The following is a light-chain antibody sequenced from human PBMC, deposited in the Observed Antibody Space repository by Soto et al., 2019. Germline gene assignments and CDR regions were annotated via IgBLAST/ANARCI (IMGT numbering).Light chain of an antibody. CDR3: TSYTSSTTYF. Sequence: QSALTQPASVSGSPGQSITISCTGTTSDFNYYNSVSWYQHHPGQAPKLMIYNVSNRPSGVSYRFSGSKSGNTASLTISGLQAEDEADYSCTSYTSSTTYFFGTGTKVTVL. V-gene: IGLV2-14*03. J-gene: IGLJ1*01. CDR2: NVS. CDR1: TSDFNYYNS.